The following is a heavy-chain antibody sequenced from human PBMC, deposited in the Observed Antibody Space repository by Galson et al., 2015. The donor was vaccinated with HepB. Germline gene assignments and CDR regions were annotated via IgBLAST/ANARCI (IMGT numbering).Heavy chain of an antibody. CDR3: AKDVWTGWGGCGMDV. D-gene: IGHD3/OR15-3a*01. CDR2: ITGSVGYT. V-gene: IGHV3-23*01. Sequence: SLRLSCAASGFTFSIYAMTWVRQAPGKGLEWVSTITGSVGYTYYADSVKGRFTISRDNSKNTLYLQMNSLRAEDTAVYYCAKDVWTGWGGCGMDVWGQGTTVTVSS. J-gene: IGHJ6*02. CDR1: GFTFSIYA.